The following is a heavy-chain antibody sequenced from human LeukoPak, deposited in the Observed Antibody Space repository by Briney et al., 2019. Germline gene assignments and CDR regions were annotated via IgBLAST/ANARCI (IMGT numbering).Heavy chain of an antibody. CDR2: ISAYNGNT. Sequence: GASVNVSCKASGYTFTSYGISWVRQAPGQGLEWMGWISAYNGNTNYAQKLQGRVTMTTDTSTSTAYMELRSLRSDDTAVYYCARDRDWGFGRDYYGSGGPYYYYGMDVWGQGTTVTASS. CDR3: ARDRDWGFGRDYYGSGGPYYYYGMDV. J-gene: IGHJ6*02. CDR1: GYTFTSYG. V-gene: IGHV1-18*01. D-gene: IGHD3-10*01.